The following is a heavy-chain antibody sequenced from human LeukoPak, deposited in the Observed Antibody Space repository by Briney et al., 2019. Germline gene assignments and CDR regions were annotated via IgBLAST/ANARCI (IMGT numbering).Heavy chain of an antibody. CDR3: ARGGPPACSGGSCYSNKLFDY. CDR2: INHSGST. Sequence: SETLSLTCAVYGGSFSGYYWSWIRQPPGKGLEWIGEINHSGSTNYNPSLKSRVTISVDTSKNQFSLKLSSVTAADTAVYYCARGGPPACSGGSCYSNKLFDYWGQGTLVTVSS. D-gene: IGHD2-15*01. CDR1: GGSFSGYY. V-gene: IGHV4-34*01. J-gene: IGHJ4*02.